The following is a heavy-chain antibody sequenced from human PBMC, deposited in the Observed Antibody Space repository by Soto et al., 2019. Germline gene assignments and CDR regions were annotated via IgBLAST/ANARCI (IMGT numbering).Heavy chain of an antibody. CDR1: GGTFSSYA. CDR3: ARVEAVAGPSYYYYGMDV. J-gene: IGHJ6*02. CDR2: IIPIFGTA. V-gene: IGHV1-69*06. Sequence: QVQLVQSGAEVKKPGSSVKVSCKASGGTFSSYAISWVRQAPGQGLEWMGGIIPIFGTANYAQKFQGRVTITADKSTGTAYMEMSSLRSEDTAVYYCARVEAVAGPSYYYYGMDVWGQGTTVTVSS. D-gene: IGHD6-19*01.